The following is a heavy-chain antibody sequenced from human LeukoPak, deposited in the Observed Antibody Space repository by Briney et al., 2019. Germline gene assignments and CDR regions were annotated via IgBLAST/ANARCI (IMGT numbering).Heavy chain of an antibody. Sequence: GRSLRLSCAASGFTFSSYGMHWVRQAPGKGLEWVAVIPYDGSNKYYADSVKGRFTISRDNSKDTLYLQMNSLRAEDTAVYYCAKDLTTAGLDYWGQGTLVTVSS. V-gene: IGHV3-30*18. CDR2: IPYDGSNK. D-gene: IGHD6-13*01. CDR1: GFTFSSYG. CDR3: AKDLTTAGLDY. J-gene: IGHJ4*02.